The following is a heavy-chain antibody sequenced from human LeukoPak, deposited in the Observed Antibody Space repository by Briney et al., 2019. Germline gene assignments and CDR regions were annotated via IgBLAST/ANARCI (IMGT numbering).Heavy chain of an antibody. V-gene: IGHV3-7*01. CDR2: INEDGIET. Sequence: TGGSLRLSCAASGFTFRTSWMSWVRQAPGKGLEWVADINEDGIETYYVHSLRGRFTISRDNANNSLFLQMDSLRAEDTAVYYCARQARVTHFYGGFGSHFGFWGQGILVTVSS. D-gene: IGHD3-10*01. CDR1: GFTFRTSW. CDR3: ARQARVTHFYGGFGSHFGF. J-gene: IGHJ4*02.